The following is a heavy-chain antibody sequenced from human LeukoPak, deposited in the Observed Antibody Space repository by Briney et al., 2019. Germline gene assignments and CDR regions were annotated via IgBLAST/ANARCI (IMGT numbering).Heavy chain of an antibody. CDR2: IWYDGSKT. J-gene: IGHJ4*02. CDR3: ARVPPGSSGWYDY. D-gene: IGHD6-19*01. CDR1: GFTFSSYG. Sequence: GRSLRLSCTASGFTFSSYGMHWVRQAPGKGLEWVAIIWYDGSKTYYADSVKGRFTISRDKLKNTLYLQMNSLRTEDTAVYYCARVPPGSSGWYDYWGQGTLVTVSS. V-gene: IGHV3-33*01.